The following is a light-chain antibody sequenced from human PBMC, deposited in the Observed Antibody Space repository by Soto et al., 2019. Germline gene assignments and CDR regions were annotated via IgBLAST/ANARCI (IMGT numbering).Light chain of an antibody. CDR2: DTS. J-gene: IGKJ3*01. CDR1: QSVSNNY. V-gene: IGKV3-20*01. CDR3: HHYGVSPIYT. Sequence: EIVLTQSPGTLSLSPGATATLSSRASQSVSNNYLAWFQQKPGRAPRLLIYDTSIRATGIPDRFSGSGSGTDFTLTISRLEPEDFAVYYCHHYGVSPIYTFGPGTKLDFK.